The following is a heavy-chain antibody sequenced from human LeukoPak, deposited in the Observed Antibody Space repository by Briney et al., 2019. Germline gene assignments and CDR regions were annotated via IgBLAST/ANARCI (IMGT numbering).Heavy chain of an antibody. V-gene: IGHV3-7*01. D-gene: IGHD4-17*01. Sequence: GGSLRLSCAASGFTFSGHWMTWVRQAPGKGLEWVANIKEDGSKKNYVDSVKGRFTISRDNAKNSLYLQMNSLRAEDTAVYYCARESVPNDYGEVWGQGTTVTVSS. CDR2: IKEDGSKK. CDR1: GFTFSGHW. J-gene: IGHJ6*02. CDR3: ARESVPNDYGEV.